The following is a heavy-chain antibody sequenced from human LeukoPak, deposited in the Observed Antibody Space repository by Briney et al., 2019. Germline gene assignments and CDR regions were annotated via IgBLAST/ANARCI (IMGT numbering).Heavy chain of an antibody. CDR1: GYTFTSYA. CDR2: INTYNGDT. V-gene: IGHV1-18*01. J-gene: IGHJ4*02. Sequence: GASVKVSCKASGYTFTSYAIGWVRQAPGQGLEWVGWINTYNGDTNYAQNLQGRVTMTTDTSTSTDYIEVRSLRPDDTAVYYCAREFRLAVAGGLRDYWGQGTLVTVSS. D-gene: IGHD6-19*01. CDR3: AREFRLAVAGGLRDY.